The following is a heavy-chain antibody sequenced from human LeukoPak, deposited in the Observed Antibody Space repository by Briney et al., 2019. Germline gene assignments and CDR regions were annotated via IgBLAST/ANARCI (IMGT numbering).Heavy chain of an antibody. V-gene: IGHV3-30*18. J-gene: IGHJ3*02. CDR3: AKGKDLYGALDI. CDR1: GFTFSTSV. Sequence: GGSLRLSCAASGFTFSTSVMHWVRQAPGKGLDWAAIISFDGSTKYYADSVKGRFTISRDNSKNTLFLQMDSLRVEDTAVYYCAKGKDLYGALDIWGQGTMVTVSS. CDR2: ISFDGSTK. D-gene: IGHD3-16*01.